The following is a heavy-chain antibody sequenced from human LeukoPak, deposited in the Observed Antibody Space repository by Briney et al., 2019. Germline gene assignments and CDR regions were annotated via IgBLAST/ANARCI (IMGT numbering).Heavy chain of an antibody. CDR3: ARKPGTSSALYYFDY. J-gene: IGHJ4*02. D-gene: IGHD3-22*01. CDR1: GYIFSSYG. V-gene: IGHV1-18*01. Sequence: ASVKVSCKASGYIFSSYGITWVRQAPGQGLEWMGWISAYNGNTSYAQRLQGRVTMTTDTSTNTAYMELTSLKSDDTAVYYCARKPGTSSALYYFDYWGQGTLVTVSS. CDR2: ISAYNGNT.